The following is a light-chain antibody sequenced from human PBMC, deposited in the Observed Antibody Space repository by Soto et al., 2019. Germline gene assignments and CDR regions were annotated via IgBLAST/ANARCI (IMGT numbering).Light chain of an antibody. Sequence: QSVLTQPPSVSGAPGQRVTISCAGNTSNIGAGYDVHWYQQFPGTAPRLVIHANTNRPSGVPDRFSGAKSGTSAPLDITGLQADDEADYHCQSYDIKLSSPVFGGGTKLTVL. V-gene: IGLV1-40*01. CDR2: ANT. J-gene: IGLJ2*01. CDR1: TSNIGAGYD. CDR3: QSYDIKLSSPV.